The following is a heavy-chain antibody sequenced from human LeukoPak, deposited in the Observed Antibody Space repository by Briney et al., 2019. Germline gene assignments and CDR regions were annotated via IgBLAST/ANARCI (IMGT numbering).Heavy chain of an antibody. J-gene: IGHJ1*01. D-gene: IGHD2-15*01. Sequence: GGSLRLSCVTSGFTFKNFAMHWVRQAPGKGLEWLSIISYNGSEIYYSDLVRGRFTVSRDNPKKTLYLHMNSLRVDDTAVYYCASPEDRKGITPGWGQGTLVTVSS. V-gene: IGHV3-30*01. CDR1: GFTFKNFA. CDR3: ASPEDRKGITPG. CDR2: ISYNGSEI.